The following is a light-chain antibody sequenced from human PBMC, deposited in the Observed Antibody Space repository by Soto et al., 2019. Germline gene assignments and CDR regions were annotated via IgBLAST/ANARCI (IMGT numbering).Light chain of an antibody. J-gene: IGLJ1*01. CDR2: DVS. Sequence: QSVLTQPASVSGSPGQSITISCTGTSSDVGGYNYVSWYQHHPGKAPKLIIYDVSNRPSGVSIRFSGSKSDNTASLTISGLQPKDEADYHCSSYTTSNTRQIVFGTGTKVTVL. CDR1: SSDVGGYNY. V-gene: IGLV2-14*03. CDR3: SSYTTSNTRQIV.